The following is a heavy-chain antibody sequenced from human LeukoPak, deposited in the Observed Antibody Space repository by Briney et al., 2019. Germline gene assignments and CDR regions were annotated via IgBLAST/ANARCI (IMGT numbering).Heavy chain of an antibody. J-gene: IGHJ6*02. Sequence: ASVKVSCKASGYTFTSYGISWVRQAPGQGLEWMGWISAYNGNTNYAQELQGRVTMTTDTSTSTAYMELRSLRSDDTAVYYCARVDTMVRGVPDYYYGMDVWGQGTTVTVSS. CDR2: ISAYNGNT. CDR3: ARVDTMVRGVPDYYYGMDV. D-gene: IGHD3-10*01. CDR1: GYTFTSYG. V-gene: IGHV1-18*01.